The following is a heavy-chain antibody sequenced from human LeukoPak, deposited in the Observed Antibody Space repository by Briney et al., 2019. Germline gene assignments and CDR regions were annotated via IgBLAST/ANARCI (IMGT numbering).Heavy chain of an antibody. Sequence: ASVKVSCKASGYTFTNYDINWVRQATGQGLEWTGWMNPNSGTTGYAQKFLGRVTITRNTSISTTYMELSSLRSEDTAVYYCARVVPAGFFGWFDPWGQGTLVTVSS. CDR3: ARVVPAGFFGWFDP. J-gene: IGHJ5*02. CDR2: MNPNSGTT. CDR1: GYTFTNYD. D-gene: IGHD2-2*01. V-gene: IGHV1-8*03.